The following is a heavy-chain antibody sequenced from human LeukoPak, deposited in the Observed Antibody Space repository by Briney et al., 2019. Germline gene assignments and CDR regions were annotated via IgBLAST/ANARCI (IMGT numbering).Heavy chain of an antibody. J-gene: IGHJ5*02. CDR1: GYSFTSYW. V-gene: IGHV5-51*01. Sequence: GESLKISCKGSGYSFTSYWIGWVRQTPGKGLEWMGIIYPGDSDTRYSPSFQGQVTISADKSISTAYLQWSSLKASDTAMYYCARGDCSSTSCYAGRRDNWFDPWGQGALVTVSS. CDR2: IYPGDSDT. CDR3: ARGDCSSTSCYAGRRDNWFDP. D-gene: IGHD2-2*01.